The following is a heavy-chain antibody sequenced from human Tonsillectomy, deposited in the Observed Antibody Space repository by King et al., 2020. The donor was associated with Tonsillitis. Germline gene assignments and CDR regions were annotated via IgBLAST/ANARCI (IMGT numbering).Heavy chain of an antibody. Sequence: VQLQESGPGLVKPSQTLSLTCTVSGGSISSGGYSWSWIRQHPGKGLEWIGYKHHSGSTHYNPSLKSRLTISVDASKNQFSLKLSSVTAADTAVYSCAGLNDYYASGRSFYYYAMDVWGQGTTVTVSS. D-gene: IGHD3-10*01. CDR2: KHHSGST. CDR3: AGLNDYYASGRSFYYYAMDV. J-gene: IGHJ6*02. V-gene: IGHV4-31*03. CDR1: GGSISSGGYS.